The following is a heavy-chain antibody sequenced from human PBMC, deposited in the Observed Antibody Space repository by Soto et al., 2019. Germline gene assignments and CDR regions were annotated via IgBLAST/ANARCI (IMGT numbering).Heavy chain of an antibody. D-gene: IGHD3-16*01. V-gene: IGHV3-23*01. CDR3: TKDLWPYLPAGGEFDS. CDR2: ISGSAGST. J-gene: IGHJ4*02. Sequence: PGGSLRLSCAASGSTFSSYAMSWVRQAPGKGLEWVSAISGSAGSTYYADSVKGRFTISRDNSKNTLYLQMNSLRAEDTAVFYCTKDLWPYLPAGGEFDSWGQGTLVTVSS. CDR1: GSTFSSYA.